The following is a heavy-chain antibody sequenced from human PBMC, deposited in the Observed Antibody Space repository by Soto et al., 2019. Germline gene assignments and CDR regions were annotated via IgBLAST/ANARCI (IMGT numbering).Heavy chain of an antibody. CDR2: ISYDGSNK. CDR1: GFTFSSYA. CDR3: ARAVVDILTGYSTIVLFDGWFDP. V-gene: IGHV3-30-3*01. J-gene: IGHJ5*02. Sequence: QVQLVESGGGVVQPGRSLRLSCAASGFTFSSYAMHWVRQAPGKGLAWVAVISYDGSNKYYADSVKGRFTISRDNSKNTLYLQINSLRAEDTAVYYCARAVVDILTGYSTIVLFDGWFDPWGQGTLVTVSS. D-gene: IGHD3-9*01.